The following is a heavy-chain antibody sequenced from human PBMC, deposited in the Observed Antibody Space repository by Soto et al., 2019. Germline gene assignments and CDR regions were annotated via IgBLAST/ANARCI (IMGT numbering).Heavy chain of an antibody. CDR3: ARDRSAGDYGNWFDP. D-gene: IGHD3-16*01. CDR1: GFTFSKYR. V-gene: IGHV3-21*06. J-gene: IGHJ5*02. CDR2: ISRSGSNI. Sequence: GGSLRLSCAASGFTFSKYRMNWVRQARGKGLEWVSSISRSGSNIYHADSVKGRFTISRDNAKNSLYLQMNSLRTEDTAVYYCARDRSAGDYGNWFDPWGQGTLVTVSS.